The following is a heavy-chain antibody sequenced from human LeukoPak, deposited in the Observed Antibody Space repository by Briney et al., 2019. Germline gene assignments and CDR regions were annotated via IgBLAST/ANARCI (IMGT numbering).Heavy chain of an antibody. CDR1: GFAFSIDG. CDR3: AKGAFYGLNAFDI. CDR2: ISYDGSKK. D-gene: IGHD2/OR15-2a*01. V-gene: IGHV3-30*18. Sequence: GGSLRLSCAASGFAFSIDGMHGVPEAPGEGLEWGAVISYDGSKKYYADSVKGRFTFSRDNSKNTLYLKMNSLRAEDTAVYYCAKGAFYGLNAFDIWGQGTMVTVSS. J-gene: IGHJ3*02.